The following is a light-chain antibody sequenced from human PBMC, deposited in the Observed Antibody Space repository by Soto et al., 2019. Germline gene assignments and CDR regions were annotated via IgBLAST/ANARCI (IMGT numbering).Light chain of an antibody. CDR3: GALETSPSVQCV. Sequence: QSLLTQPPSLSAAPGQNVTISCSGSNSNIGNNYVSWYQQLPGSAPKLLIYDDNQRPSGIPDRFSASKSGASATLGITGLQIGDEAVYYCGALETSPSVQCVFGGGTKLTVL. V-gene: IGLV1-51*01. J-gene: IGLJ3*02. CDR1: NSNIGNNY. CDR2: DDN.